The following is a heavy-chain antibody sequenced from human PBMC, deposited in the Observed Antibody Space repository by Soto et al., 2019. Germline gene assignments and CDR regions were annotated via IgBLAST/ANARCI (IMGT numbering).Heavy chain of an antibody. Sequence: ASVKVSCKASGYTFTGYYMHWVRQAPGQGLEWMGWINPNSGGTNYAQKFQGWVTMTRDTSISTAYMELSRLRSDDTAVYYCARDGYCSSTSCYRGYYYYYGMDVWGQGTTVTVS. CDR3: ARDGYCSSTSCYRGYYYYYGMDV. V-gene: IGHV1-2*04. D-gene: IGHD2-2*01. CDR1: GYTFTGYY. J-gene: IGHJ6*02. CDR2: INPNSGGT.